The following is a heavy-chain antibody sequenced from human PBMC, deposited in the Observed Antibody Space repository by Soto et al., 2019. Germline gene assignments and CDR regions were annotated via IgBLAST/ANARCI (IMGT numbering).Heavy chain of an antibody. J-gene: IGHJ6*02. CDR2: INPSGGST. D-gene: IGHD5-12*01. CDR1: GYTFTTYY. Sequence: GASVKVSCKASGYTFTTYYMHWVRQAPGQGLEWMGLINPSGGSTRYAQRFQGRVTITRDTSASTAYMELSSLRSEDTAVYYCARNSGYDYPYYYYYYGMDVWGQGTTVTVSS. V-gene: IGHV1-46*01. CDR3: ARNSGYDYPYYYYYYGMDV.